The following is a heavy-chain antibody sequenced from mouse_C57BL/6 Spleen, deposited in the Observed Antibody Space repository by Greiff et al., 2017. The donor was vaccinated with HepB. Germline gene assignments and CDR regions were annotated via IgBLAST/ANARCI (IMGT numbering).Heavy chain of an antibody. V-gene: IGHV5-17*01. CDR1: GFTFSDYG. CDR3: AREVAQGRDY. D-gene: IGHD3-2*02. J-gene: IGHJ2*01. Sequence: EVKLVESGGGLVKPGGSLKLSCAASGFTFSDYGMHWVRQAPEKGLEWVAYISSGSSTIYYADTVKGRFTISRDNAKNTLFLQMTSLRSEDTAMYYCAREVAQGRDYWGQGTTLTVSS. CDR2: ISSGSSTI.